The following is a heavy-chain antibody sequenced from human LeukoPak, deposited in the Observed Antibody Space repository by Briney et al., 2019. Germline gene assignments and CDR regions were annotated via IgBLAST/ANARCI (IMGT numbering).Heavy chain of an antibody. Sequence: PSETLSLTCTVPGGSVSSGSYYWSWIRQPPGKGLEWIGYIYYSGSTNYNPSLKSRVTISVDTSKNQFSLKLSSVTAADTAVYYCAINYDILTGYLTGGFAFDIWGQGTMVTVSS. CDR1: GGSVSSGSYY. D-gene: IGHD3-9*01. CDR3: AINYDILTGYLTGGFAFDI. CDR2: IYYSGST. V-gene: IGHV4-61*01. J-gene: IGHJ3*02.